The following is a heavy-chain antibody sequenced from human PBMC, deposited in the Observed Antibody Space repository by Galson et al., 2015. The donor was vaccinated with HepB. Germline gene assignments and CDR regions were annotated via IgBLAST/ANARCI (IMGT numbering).Heavy chain of an antibody. D-gene: IGHD3-10*01. CDR3: ASSGYYDSENYFGTSYFDS. V-gene: IGHV3-48*02. CDR2: IGSGNTIR. CDR1: GFTFSTYS. Sequence: SLRLSCAASGFTFSTYSMNWVRQAPGKGLEWVSYIGSGNTIRYYADSVKGRFTISRDNAKNSLYLQMNSLTDEDTAVYYCASSGYYDSENYFGTSYFDSWGQGTLVTVSS. J-gene: IGHJ4*02.